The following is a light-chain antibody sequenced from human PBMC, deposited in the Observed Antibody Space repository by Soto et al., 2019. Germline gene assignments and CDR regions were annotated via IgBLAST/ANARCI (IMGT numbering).Light chain of an antibody. CDR3: HQFGNSPYT. CDR1: QSVSSSY. J-gene: IGKJ2*01. Sequence: EIVLTQSPGTLSLSPGERATLSCRASQSVSSSYLAWYQQKPGQTPRLLIYGSSSRATGIPDRFSGSGSETDFTLTISRLEPDDFAVYYYHQFGNSPYTFGQGTKVDIK. CDR2: GSS. V-gene: IGKV3-20*01.